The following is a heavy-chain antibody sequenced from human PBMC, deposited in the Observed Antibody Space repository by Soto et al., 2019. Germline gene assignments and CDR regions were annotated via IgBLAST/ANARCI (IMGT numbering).Heavy chain of an antibody. CDR3: ARDKVTGLFDY. V-gene: IGHV4-34*01. D-gene: IGHD2-8*02. CDR1: GGSFSGYD. J-gene: IGHJ4*02. Sequence: SETLSLTCAVYGGSFSGYDWTWIRQPPGTGLEWIGEINHSGSTNYNPSLKSRVTISVDTSKNQFSLKLTSVTAADTAVYYCARDKVTGLFDYWGQGTLVTVSS. CDR2: INHSGST.